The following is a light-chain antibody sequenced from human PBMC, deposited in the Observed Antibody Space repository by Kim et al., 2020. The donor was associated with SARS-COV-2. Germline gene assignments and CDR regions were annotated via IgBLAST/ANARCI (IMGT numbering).Light chain of an antibody. Sequence: SPGERANLSCRASQSGTNTYLAWYQHKPGQSLRLLIYGVSSRATGIPDRFSGSGSGTDFTLTISRLEPEDFAVYNCQQYGSSPLTFGGGTKVEIK. V-gene: IGKV3-20*01. J-gene: IGKJ4*01. CDR1: QSGTNTY. CDR3: QQYGSSPLT. CDR2: GVS.